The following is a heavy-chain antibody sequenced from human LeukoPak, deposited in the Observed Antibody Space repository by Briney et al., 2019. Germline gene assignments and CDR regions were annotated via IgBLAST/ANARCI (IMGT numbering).Heavy chain of an antibody. CDR1: GFSFSTTW. CDR3: TKDAGYASDY. Sequence: GGCLRLSCAASGFSFSTTWMHWVRQAPGKGLEWVALIYSDSSRTTYADSVKGRFTTSRDNAKNTVYLQMSSLRVEDTAVYFCTKDAGYASDYWGQGILVPVSS. D-gene: IGHD2-15*01. CDR2: IYSDSSRT. J-gene: IGHJ4*02. V-gene: IGHV3-74*01.